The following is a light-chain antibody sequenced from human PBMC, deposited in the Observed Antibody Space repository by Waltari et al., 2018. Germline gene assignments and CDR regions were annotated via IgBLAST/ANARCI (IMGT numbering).Light chain of an antibody. V-gene: IGKV3-20*01. Sequence: IVLTQSPGTLSLSPGERATLSCRASQSVSSSLAWYQQKPGQAPKLLIHGASTRATGIPDRFTGSGSGTDFSLTISSLEPEDFAIYFCQHYVRLPATFGQGTKVEIK. J-gene: IGKJ1*01. CDR1: QSVSSS. CDR3: QHYVRLPAT. CDR2: GAS.